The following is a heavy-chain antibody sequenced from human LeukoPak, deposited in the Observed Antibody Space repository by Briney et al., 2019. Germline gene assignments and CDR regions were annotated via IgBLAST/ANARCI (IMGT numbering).Heavy chain of an antibody. CDR2: INHSGST. J-gene: IGHJ6*02. Sequence: SETLSLTCAVYGGSFSGYYWSWIRQPPGKGLEWIGEINHSGSTNYNPSLKSRVTISVDTSKNQFSLKLSSVTAADTAVYYCARGYYYGMDVWGQGTTVTVSS. V-gene: IGHV4-34*01. CDR1: GGSFSGYY. CDR3: ARGYYYGMDV.